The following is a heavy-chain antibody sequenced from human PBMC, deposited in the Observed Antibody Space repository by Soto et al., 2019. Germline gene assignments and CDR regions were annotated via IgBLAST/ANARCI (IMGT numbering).Heavy chain of an antibody. CDR1: GTSMTGHF. D-gene: IGHD2-8*01. J-gene: IGHJ5*02. V-gene: IGHV4-59*11. CDR2: GYYSGST. CDR3: ARGVYLSLVPPGWFDP. Sequence: SETLSLTCTVSGTSMTGHFWTWMRQPPGKGLEWIGYGYYSGSTLYNPSLKSRVTMSLDTSKNHFSLRLSSVTSADTAVYFCARGVYLSLVPPGWFDPWGQGTLVTVSS.